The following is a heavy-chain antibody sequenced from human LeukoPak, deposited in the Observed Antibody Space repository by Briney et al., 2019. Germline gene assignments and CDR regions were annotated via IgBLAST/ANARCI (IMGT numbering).Heavy chain of an antibody. J-gene: IGHJ4*02. V-gene: IGHV3-15*01. Sequence: FTYGNAVDIWGRHTPKKGLEWVGRIKSKTDGGTTEYGAPVKGRFTISRDDSRNTLYVQMNNLKTEDTAVYYCTTAGSSAWYDYWGQG. D-gene: IGHD6-19*01. CDR1: FTYGNAV. CDR2: IKSKTDGGTT. CDR3: TTAGSSAWYDY.